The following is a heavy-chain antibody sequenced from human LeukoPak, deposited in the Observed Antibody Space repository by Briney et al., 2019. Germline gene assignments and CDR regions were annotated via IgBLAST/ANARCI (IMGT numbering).Heavy chain of an antibody. Sequence: SETLSLTCTVSGGSISSYYWSWIRQPAGKGLEWIGRIYTSGSTNYNPSLKSRVTMSVDTSKNQFSLKLSSVTAADTAVYYCARGDGSGYYKNDAFDIWGQGTMVTVSS. CDR2: IYTSGST. CDR1: GGSISSYY. D-gene: IGHD3-22*01. V-gene: IGHV4-4*07. J-gene: IGHJ3*02. CDR3: ARGDGSGYYKNDAFDI.